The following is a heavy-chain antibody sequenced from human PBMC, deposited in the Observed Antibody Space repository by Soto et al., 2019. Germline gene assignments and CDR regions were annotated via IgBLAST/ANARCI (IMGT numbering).Heavy chain of an antibody. J-gene: IGHJ4*02. Sequence: EVQLVESGGGLVKPGGSLRLSCAVSGITFSNVWMNWVRQAPGKGLEWVGRIQSKTAGGTIDYAAPVKGRFTISRDDSKDTLYLQMNRLETEDTAVYYCTTNPRHWGQGTLVTVSS. CDR3: TTNPRH. V-gene: IGHV3-15*07. CDR2: IQSKTAGGTI. CDR1: GITFSNVW.